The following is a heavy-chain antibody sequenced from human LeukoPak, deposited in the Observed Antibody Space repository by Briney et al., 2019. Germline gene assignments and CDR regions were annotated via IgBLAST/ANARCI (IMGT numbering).Heavy chain of an antibody. V-gene: IGHV4-34*01. D-gene: IGHD2-2*01. Sequence: SETLSLTCAVYGGSFSGYYWSWIRQPPGKGLEWIGEINHSGSTNYNPSLKSRVTISVDTSKNQFSLKLSSATAADTAVYYCARGTVPAAASDRSEGSTWFDPWGQGTLVTVSS. CDR1: GGSFSGYY. J-gene: IGHJ5*02. CDR3: ARGTVPAAASDRSEGSTWFDP. CDR2: INHSGST.